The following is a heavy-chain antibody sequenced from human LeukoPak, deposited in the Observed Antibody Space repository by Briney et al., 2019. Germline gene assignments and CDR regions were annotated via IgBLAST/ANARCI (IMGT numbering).Heavy chain of an antibody. Sequence: GSLRLSRAASGFSFSSYWMSWVRQAPGKGLEWVANINPDGSNMLYVDSVKGRFTISRDNAKNSLYLQMNNLRAEDTAVYFCVSGFLQWLYWGQGTLVTVSS. J-gene: IGHJ4*02. D-gene: IGHD3-3*01. V-gene: IGHV3-7*01. CDR2: INPDGSNM. CDR1: GFSFSSYW. CDR3: VSGFLQWLY.